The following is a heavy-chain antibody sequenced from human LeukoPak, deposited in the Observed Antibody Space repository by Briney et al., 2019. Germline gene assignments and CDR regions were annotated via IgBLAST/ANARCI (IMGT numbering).Heavy chain of an antibody. CDR1: GGSISSYY. CDR2: IYYSGST. Sequence: SETLSLTCTVSGGSISSYYWSWIRQPPGKGLEWIGYIYYSGSTNYNPSLKSRVTISVDTSKNQFSLKLNSVTAADTAVYYRARRSPRGALDYWGQGTLVTVSS. V-gene: IGHV4-59*08. CDR3: ARRSPRGALDY. D-gene: IGHD1-26*01. J-gene: IGHJ4*02.